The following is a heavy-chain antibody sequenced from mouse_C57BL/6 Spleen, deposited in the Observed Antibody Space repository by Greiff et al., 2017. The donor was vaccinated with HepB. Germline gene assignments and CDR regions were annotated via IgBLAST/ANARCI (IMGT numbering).Heavy chain of an antibody. J-gene: IGHJ4*01. Sequence: DVMLVESGEGLVKPGGSLKLSCAASGFTFSSYAMSWVRQTPEKRLEWVAYISSGGDYIYYADTVKGRFTISRDNARNTLYLQMSSLKSEDTAMYYCTRDGSTMVTTDAMDYWGQGTSVTVSS. CDR2: ISSGGDYI. CDR3: TRDGSTMVTTDAMDY. CDR1: GFTFSSYA. V-gene: IGHV5-9-1*02. D-gene: IGHD2-2*01.